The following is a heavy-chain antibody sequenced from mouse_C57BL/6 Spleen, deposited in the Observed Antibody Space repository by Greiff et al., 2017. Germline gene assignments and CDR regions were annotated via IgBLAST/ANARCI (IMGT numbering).Heavy chain of an antibody. CDR3: ARGCYSNYYFDY. V-gene: IGHV1-55*01. CDR1: GYTFTSYW. J-gene: IGHJ2*01. CDR2: IYPGSGST. Sequence: QVQLQQPGAELVKPGASVKMSCKASGYTFTSYWITWVKQRPGQGLEWIGDIYPGSGSTNYNEKFKSKATLTVDTSSSTAYMQLSSLTSEDSAVYYCARGCYSNYYFDYWGQGTTLTVSS. D-gene: IGHD2-5*01.